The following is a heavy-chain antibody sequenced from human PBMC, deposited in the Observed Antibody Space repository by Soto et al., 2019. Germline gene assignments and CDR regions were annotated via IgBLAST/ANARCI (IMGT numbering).Heavy chain of an antibody. Sequence: PGGSLRLSCAASGFTFSSYGMHWVRQAPGKGLEWVAVIWYDGSNKYYADSVKGRFTISRDNSKNTLYLQMNSLRAEDTAVYYCARERIKVGITGTTDYYGMDVWGQGTTVTVSS. J-gene: IGHJ6*02. D-gene: IGHD1-7*01. CDR1: GFTFSSYG. CDR3: ARERIKVGITGTTDYYGMDV. CDR2: IWYDGSNK. V-gene: IGHV3-33*01.